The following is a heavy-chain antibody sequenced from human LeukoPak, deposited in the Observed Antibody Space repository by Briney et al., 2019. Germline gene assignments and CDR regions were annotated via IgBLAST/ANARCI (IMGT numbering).Heavy chain of an antibody. D-gene: IGHD2-2*01. CDR3: AAVGCGTSCYYAFDI. J-gene: IGHJ3*02. CDR2: IVVGSGNT. CDR1: GFTFTSSA. Sequence: ASVKVSCKASGFTFTSSAVQWVRQVRGQRLEWIGWIVVGSGNTNYAQKFQERVTITRDMSTSTAYLELSSLRSEDTAVYYCAAVGCGTSCYYAFDIWGQGTMVTVSS. V-gene: IGHV1-58*01.